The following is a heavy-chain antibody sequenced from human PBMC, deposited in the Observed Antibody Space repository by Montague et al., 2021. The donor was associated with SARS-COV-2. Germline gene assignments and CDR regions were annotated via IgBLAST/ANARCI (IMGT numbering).Heavy chain of an antibody. CDR1: GFTFGNYG. Sequence: SLRLSCAASGFTFGNYGMHWVRQAPGKGLEWVAGIWCDGSNIYYADSVKGRFTISRDNSKNTLYLQMNSLRAEDTAVYYCAKPGYSYGYTIAYFAYWGQGTLVTVSS. D-gene: IGHD5-18*01. J-gene: IGHJ4*02. CDR3: AKPGYSYGYTIAYFAY. V-gene: IGHV3-33*06. CDR2: IWCDGSNI.